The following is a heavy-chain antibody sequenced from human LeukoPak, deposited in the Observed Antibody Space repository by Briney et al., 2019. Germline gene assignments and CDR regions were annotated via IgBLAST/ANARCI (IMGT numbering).Heavy chain of an antibody. CDR1: GFTFSDYW. J-gene: IGHJ6*02. CDR2: IGWNSART. Sequence: GGSLRLPCAASGFTFSDYWMHWVRQTPGKGLEWVSGIGWNSARTGYADSVRGRFTISRDNAKNSLYLQMNSLRAEDTALYYCGKDISAGGMDVWGQGTTVTVSS. V-gene: IGHV3-9*01. D-gene: IGHD3-10*01. CDR3: GKDISAGGMDV.